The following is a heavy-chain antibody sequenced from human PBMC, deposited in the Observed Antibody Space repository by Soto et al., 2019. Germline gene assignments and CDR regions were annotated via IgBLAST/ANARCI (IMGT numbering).Heavy chain of an antibody. Sequence: AGGSLRLSCAASGFTFSSYAMSWVRQAPGKGLEWVSAISGSGGSTYYADSVKGRFTISRDNSKNTLYLQMNSLRAEDTAVYYCANSLYYDSSGYIDYWGQGTLVTVSS. CDR3: ANSLYYDSSGYIDY. V-gene: IGHV3-23*01. D-gene: IGHD3-22*01. CDR2: ISGSGGST. J-gene: IGHJ4*02. CDR1: GFTFSSYA.